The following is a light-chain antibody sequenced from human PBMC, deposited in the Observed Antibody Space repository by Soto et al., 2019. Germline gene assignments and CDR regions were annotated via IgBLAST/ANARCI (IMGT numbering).Light chain of an antibody. Sequence: EIVLTQSPGTLSLSPGERATLSCRASQSVSSSYLAWYQQKPGQAPRLLIYGAFSRATGIPDRFSASGSGTDFTLTISRLEPEDFAVYYCQQYGSSPPAFGQGTKVEIK. J-gene: IGKJ1*01. V-gene: IGKV3-20*01. CDR3: QQYGSSPPA. CDR1: QSVSSSY. CDR2: GAF.